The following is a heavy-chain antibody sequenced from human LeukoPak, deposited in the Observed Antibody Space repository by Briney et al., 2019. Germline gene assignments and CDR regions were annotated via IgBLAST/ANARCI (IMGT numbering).Heavy chain of an antibody. D-gene: IGHD3-22*01. CDR2: IIPIFGTA. Sequence: GASVKVSCNASGYTFTSYYMHWVRQAPGQGLEWMGGIIPIFGTANYAQKFQGRVTITTDESTSTAYMELSSLRSEDTAVYYCARERELGDSSRYLDYWGQGTLVTVSS. CDR3: ARERELGDSSRYLDY. CDR1: GYTFTSYY. V-gene: IGHV1-69*05. J-gene: IGHJ4*02.